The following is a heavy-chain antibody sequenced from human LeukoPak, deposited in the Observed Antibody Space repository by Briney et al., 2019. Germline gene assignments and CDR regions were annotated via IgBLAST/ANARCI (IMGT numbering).Heavy chain of an antibody. CDR1: GYTFTGYY. Sequence: EASVKVSCKASGYTFTGYYMHWVRQAPGQGLEWMGWINPNSGGTNYAQKFQGRVTMTRDTSISTAYMELSRLRSDDTAVYYCATALRLGELSLLDYWGQGTLVTVSS. J-gene: IGHJ4*02. D-gene: IGHD3-16*02. CDR2: INPNSGGT. CDR3: ATALRLGELSLLDY. V-gene: IGHV1-2*02.